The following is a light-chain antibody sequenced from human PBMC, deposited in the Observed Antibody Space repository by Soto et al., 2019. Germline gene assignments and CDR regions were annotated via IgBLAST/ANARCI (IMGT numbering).Light chain of an antibody. CDR3: QQANSFPIT. Sequence: DSQMTQSPATLSASVGDRCTITCRASQNIYTWLAWYQQKPGKAPKLLIYEASSLETGVPSRFSGSGPGTEFTLTISSLQPEDFATYYCQQANSFPITFGQGTRLEIK. CDR2: EAS. J-gene: IGKJ5*01. V-gene: IGKV1-5*03. CDR1: QNIYTW.